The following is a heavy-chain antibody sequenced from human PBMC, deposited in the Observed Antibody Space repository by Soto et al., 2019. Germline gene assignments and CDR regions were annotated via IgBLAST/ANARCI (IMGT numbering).Heavy chain of an antibody. CDR2: IWYDGSNK. J-gene: IGHJ5*02. CDR3: ARDHTEYCSGGSCYWFDP. CDR1: GFTFSSYC. Sequence: AGGSLRLSCAAAGFTFSSYCMHWVRPAPGKGVEWVAVIWYDGSNKYYADSVKGRFTISRDNSKNTLYLQMNSLRAEDTAVYYCARDHTEYCSGGSCYWFDPWGQGTLVTVSS. D-gene: IGHD2-15*01. V-gene: IGHV3-33*01.